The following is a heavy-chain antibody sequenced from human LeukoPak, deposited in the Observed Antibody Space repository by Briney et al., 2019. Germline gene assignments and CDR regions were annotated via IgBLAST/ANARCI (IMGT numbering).Heavy chain of an antibody. CDR2: ISYDGSNK. V-gene: IGHV3-30*18. CDR1: GFTFSSYG. D-gene: IGHD3-22*01. J-gene: IGHJ4*02. Sequence: PGGSLRLSCAASGFTFSSYGMNWVRQAPGKGLEWVAVISYDGSNKYYADLEKGLFTFSDASSKNTLYLQMNSLIAEDTAVYYCAKDDRVVVITRALDYWGQGTLVTVSA. CDR3: AKDDRVVVITRALDY.